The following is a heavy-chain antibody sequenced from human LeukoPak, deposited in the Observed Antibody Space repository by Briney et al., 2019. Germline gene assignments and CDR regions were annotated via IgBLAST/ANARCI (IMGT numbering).Heavy chain of an antibody. D-gene: IGHD6-25*01. V-gene: IGHV1-18*04. CDR2: INAYNGDT. CDR3: ARDGSGHWFDP. CDR1: GYTFNTYG. J-gene: IGHJ5*02. Sequence: GASLKVSCKASGYTFNTYGISWVRQAPGQGLEWMGWINAYNGDTNHAQKFQGRVTMTTDTSTTTAYMELGSLRSDDTAVYYCARDGSGHWFDPWGQGTLVTVSS.